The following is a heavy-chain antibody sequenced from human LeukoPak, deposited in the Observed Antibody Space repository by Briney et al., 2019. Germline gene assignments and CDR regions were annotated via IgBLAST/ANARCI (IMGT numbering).Heavy chain of an antibody. CDR3: ARSGWLRKAGFDY. CDR2: IIPIFGTA. CDR1: GGTFSSYA. D-gene: IGHD5-12*01. J-gene: IGHJ4*02. V-gene: IGHV1-69*05. Sequence: ASVKVSCKASGGTFSSYAISWVRQAPGQGLEWMGRIIPIFGTANYAQKLQGRVTMTTDTSTSTAYMELRSLRSDDTAVYYCARSGWLRKAGFDYWGQGTLVTVSS.